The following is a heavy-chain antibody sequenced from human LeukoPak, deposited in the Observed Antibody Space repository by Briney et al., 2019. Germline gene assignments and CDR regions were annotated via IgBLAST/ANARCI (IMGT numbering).Heavy chain of an antibody. D-gene: IGHD1-1*01. CDR2: ISYDGSDK. CDR1: GFTFTNNG. J-gene: IGHJ4*02. CDR3: TRSTAWSRWDY. Sequence: GGSLRLSCVVSGFTFTNNGXXWVXXAPGXGLEWVAVISYDGSDKSYGDSVKGRFTISRDNSKNTLYLQVNSLRVEDTAVYYCTRSTAWSRWDYWGPGTLSPSPQ. V-gene: IGHV3-30*03.